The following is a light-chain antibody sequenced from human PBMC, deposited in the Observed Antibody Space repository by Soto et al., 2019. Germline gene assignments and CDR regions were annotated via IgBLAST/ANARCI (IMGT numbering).Light chain of an antibody. Sequence: DIQMTQSPSSLSASVGERVTITCRASQSISSYFKWYQQKPGEAPKVLIHDAPSLQSAVPARFSGSGSGTDFTLTISSLQPEDFAAYYCQQCDSTPTFGQGTRVEMK. CDR3: QQCDSTPT. CDR1: QSISSY. J-gene: IGKJ5*01. V-gene: IGKV1-39*01. CDR2: DAP.